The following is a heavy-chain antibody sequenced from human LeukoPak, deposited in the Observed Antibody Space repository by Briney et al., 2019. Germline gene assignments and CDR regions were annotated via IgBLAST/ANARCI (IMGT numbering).Heavy chain of an antibody. Sequence: PGGSLRLSCAASGFTFSSYAMSCVRQAPGKGLEWVSAISGSGGSTYYADSVKGRFTISRDNSKNTLYLQMNSLRAEDTAVYYCAKDLRIQLWVFDYWGRGTLVTVSS. CDR1: GFTFSSYA. D-gene: IGHD5-18*01. CDR3: AKDLRIQLWVFDY. V-gene: IGHV3-23*01. CDR2: ISGSGGST. J-gene: IGHJ4*02.